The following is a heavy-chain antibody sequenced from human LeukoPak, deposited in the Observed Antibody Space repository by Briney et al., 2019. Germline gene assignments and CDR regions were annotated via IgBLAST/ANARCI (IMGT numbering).Heavy chain of an antibody. CDR2: ISWNSGSI. J-gene: IGHJ6*03. CDR1: GFTFDEHA. V-gene: IGHV3-9*01. D-gene: IGHD2-15*01. CDR3: VKGHCSSSSCFPNYYYFMDV. Sequence: GGSLRLSCAGSGFTFDEHAMHWVRQAPAKGLEWVSGISWNSGSIAYADSVKGRFTISRDNAKNLLFLQMSSLRAADTALYYCVKGHCSSSSCFPNYYYFMDVWGAGTTVTVSS.